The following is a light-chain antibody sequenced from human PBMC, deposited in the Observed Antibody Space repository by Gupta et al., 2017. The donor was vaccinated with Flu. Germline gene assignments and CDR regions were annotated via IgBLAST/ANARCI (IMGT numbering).Light chain of an antibody. CDR3: QQCCSLPWT. J-gene: IGKJ1*01. Sequence: EIVLTQSPDFHYVTPKEKVTITCRASQSIGSSLHWYQQKPDQSPKLLIQYASQRSSGVPSRFSGSGSGTDFTLTINSLEAEDGAAYYCQQCCSLPWTFGQGTKLEIK. CDR1: QSIGSS. V-gene: IGKV6D-21*02. CDR2: YAS.